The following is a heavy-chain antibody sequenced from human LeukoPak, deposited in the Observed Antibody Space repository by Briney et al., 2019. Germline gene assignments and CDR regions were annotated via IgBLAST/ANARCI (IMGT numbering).Heavy chain of an antibody. Sequence: ASVKVSCEASGYTFTGYYMHWVRQAPGQGPEWMGWINLNSGDPKYSQKFQGRVTMTRDTSIDTAYMELSRLISDDMAVYYCARSLPPNYYYNYYMDVWGNGTTVTVSS. V-gene: IGHV1-2*02. J-gene: IGHJ6*03. CDR1: GYTFTGYY. CDR2: INLNSGDP. CDR3: ARSLPPNYYYNYYMDV.